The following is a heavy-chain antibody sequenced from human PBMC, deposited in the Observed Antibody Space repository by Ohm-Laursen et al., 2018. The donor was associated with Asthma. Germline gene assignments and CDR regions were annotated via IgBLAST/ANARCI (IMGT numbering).Heavy chain of an antibody. V-gene: IGHV3-21*01. CDR2: ISTASTFI. J-gene: IGHJ4*02. CDR1: GYTFSRYS. D-gene: IGHD3-10*01. Sequence: SLRLSCAASGYTFSRYSIHWVRQVPGKGLEWVASISTASTFIYYADSVRGRFTTSRDNAKNSVYLQMNSPRAEDTALYYCAVSIYAYGEGAYWGQGTLVTVSS. CDR3: AVSIYAYGEGAY.